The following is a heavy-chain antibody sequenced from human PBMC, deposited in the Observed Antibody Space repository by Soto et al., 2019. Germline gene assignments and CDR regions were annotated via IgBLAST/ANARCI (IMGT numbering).Heavy chain of an antibody. CDR2: INPILSMS. CDR3: ATSYGSGYRAFDY. V-gene: IGHV1-69*02. Sequence: QVKLVQSGAEVKRPGSSVNVSCKASGDTFAFHSINWVRQAPGLGLEWMGRINPILSMSNYAQRFQGRVTMTADKSTSTAFMVLSSLRSEDTAIYYCATSYGSGYRAFDYWGQGALVTVSS. CDR1: GDTFAFHS. J-gene: IGHJ4*02. D-gene: IGHD3-10*01.